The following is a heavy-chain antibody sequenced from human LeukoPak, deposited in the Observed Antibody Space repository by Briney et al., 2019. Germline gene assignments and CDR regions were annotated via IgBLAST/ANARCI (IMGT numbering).Heavy chain of an antibody. CDR3: ARGYGDYLDY. CDR1: GGSISSYY. CDR2: IYYSGST. Sequence: SETLSLTCTVSGGSISSYYWSWIRQPPGEGLEWIGYIYYSGSTNYNPSLKSRVTISVDTSKNQFSLRLSSVTAADTAVYYCARGYGDYLDYWGQGTLVTVSS. D-gene: IGHD4-17*01. J-gene: IGHJ4*02. V-gene: IGHV4-59*01.